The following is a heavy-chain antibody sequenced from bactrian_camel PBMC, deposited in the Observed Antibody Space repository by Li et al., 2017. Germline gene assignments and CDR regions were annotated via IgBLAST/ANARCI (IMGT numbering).Heavy chain of an antibody. Sequence: HVQLVESGGGLAQPGGSLRLSCTASGFTFNNYWMTWVRQPPGKGLEWVSSISADATSTYYADSVKGRFTISRDDAKNTVYLQMNSAKTEDTGVYYCASASTNYWGQGTQVTVS. CDR1: GFTFNNYW. CDR2: ISADATST. V-gene: IGHV3S6*01. D-gene: IGHD2*01. J-gene: IGHJ4*01. CDR3: ASASTNY.